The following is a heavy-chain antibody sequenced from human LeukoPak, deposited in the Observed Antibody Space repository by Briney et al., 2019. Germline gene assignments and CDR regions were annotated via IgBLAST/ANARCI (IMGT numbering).Heavy chain of an antibody. Sequence: GGSLRLSCAASGFTVSSNYMSWVRQAPGKWLEWVSVIYSGGSTYYADSVKGRFAISRDNSKNTLYLQMNSLRAEDTAVYYCAREGYYYDSSGPKYYLDYWGQGTLVTVSS. J-gene: IGHJ4*02. CDR1: GFTVSSNY. CDR3: AREGYYYDSSGPKYYLDY. CDR2: IYSGGST. V-gene: IGHV3-66*01. D-gene: IGHD3-22*01.